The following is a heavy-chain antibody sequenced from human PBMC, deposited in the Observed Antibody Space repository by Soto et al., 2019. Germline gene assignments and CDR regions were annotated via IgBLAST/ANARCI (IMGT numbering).Heavy chain of an antibody. CDR1: GYTFTGYY. V-gene: IGHV1-2*04. Sequence: QVQLVQSGAEVKKPGASVKVSCKASGYTFTGYYMHWVRQAPGQGLEWMGWINPNSGGTNYAQKFQGWVTMNRDTSISTAYMELSRLRSDDTAVYYCARDRRTSCCNNWFDPWGQGTLVTVSS. J-gene: IGHJ5*02. D-gene: IGHD2-2*01. CDR2: INPNSGGT. CDR3: ARDRRTSCCNNWFDP.